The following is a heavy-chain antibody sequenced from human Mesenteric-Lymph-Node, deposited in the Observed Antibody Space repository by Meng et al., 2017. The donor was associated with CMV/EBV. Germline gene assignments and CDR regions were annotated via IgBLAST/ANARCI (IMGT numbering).Heavy chain of an antibody. CDR1: GFMFSTYW. D-gene: IGHD2-2*01. V-gene: IGHV3-7*01. J-gene: IGHJ4*02. CDR3: ATSLTYCSSNNCYRAFDN. CDR2: IKQDGSQK. Sequence: GGSLRLSCVTSGFMFSTYWMSWVRQAPGKGLEWVANIKQDGSQKDYVDSVKGRFTLSRDNAKNSLYLQMESLRVEDTAVYFCATSLTYCSSNNCYRAFDNWGQGTLVTVSS.